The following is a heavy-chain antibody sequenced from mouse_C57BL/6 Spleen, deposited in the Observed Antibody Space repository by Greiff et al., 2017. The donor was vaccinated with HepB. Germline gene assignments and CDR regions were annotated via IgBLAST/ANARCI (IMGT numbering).Heavy chain of an antibody. Sequence: QVQLQQSGPELVKPGASVKISCKASGYAFSSSWMNWVKQRPGKGLEWIGRIYPGDGDTNYNGKFKGKATLTADKSSSTAYMQLSSLTSEDSAVYICARGDGSFYYAMDYWGQGTSVTVSS. CDR3: ARGDGSFYYAMDY. CDR1: GYAFSSSW. D-gene: IGHD1-1*01. CDR2: IYPGDGDT. V-gene: IGHV1-82*01. J-gene: IGHJ4*01.